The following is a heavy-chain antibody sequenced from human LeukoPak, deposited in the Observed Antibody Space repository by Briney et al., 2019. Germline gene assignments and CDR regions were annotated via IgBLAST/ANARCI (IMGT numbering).Heavy chain of an antibody. V-gene: IGHV3-72*01. D-gene: IGHD5-24*01. CDR1: GFTFSDHY. J-gene: IGHJ4*02. CDR3: DRAMATHLYYFDY. Sequence: PGGSLRLSCAASGFTFSDHYMDWVRQAPGKGLEWVGRTRNKANSYTTEYAASVKGRFTTSRDDSKNSLYLQMNSLKTEDTDVSYCDRAMATHLYYFDYWGQGTLVTVSS. CDR2: TRNKANSYTT.